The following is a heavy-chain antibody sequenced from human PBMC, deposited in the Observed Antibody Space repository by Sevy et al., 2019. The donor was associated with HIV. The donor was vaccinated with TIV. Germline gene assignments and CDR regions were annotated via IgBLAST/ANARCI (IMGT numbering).Heavy chain of an antibody. CDR1: GFTFSVYW. J-gene: IGHJ4*02. V-gene: IGHV3-7*01. CDR3: AHETIGRFDS. Sequence: GGSLRLSCAASGFTFSVYWMNWVRQAPGKGLEWVANINGDGSDKHYVDSVEGRFTISRDNGKNLLYLQMNSLRVGDTAVYYCAHETIGRFDSWGQGTLVTVSS. CDR2: INGDGSDK. D-gene: IGHD3-16*01.